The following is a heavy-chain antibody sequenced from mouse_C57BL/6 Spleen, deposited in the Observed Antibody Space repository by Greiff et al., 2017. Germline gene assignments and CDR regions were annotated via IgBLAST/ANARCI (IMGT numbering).Heavy chain of an antibody. D-gene: IGHD1-1*01. CDR1: GYTFTSYW. V-gene: IGHV1-64*01. Sequence: QVQLQQPEAELVKPGASVKLSCKASGYTFTSYWMHWVKQRPGQGLEWIGMIHPNSGSTNYNEKFKSKATLTVDKSSSTAYMQLSSLTSADSAVYDCARDLITTVEIGYWGQGTTLTVSS. J-gene: IGHJ2*01. CDR3: ARDLITTVEIGY. CDR2: IHPNSGST.